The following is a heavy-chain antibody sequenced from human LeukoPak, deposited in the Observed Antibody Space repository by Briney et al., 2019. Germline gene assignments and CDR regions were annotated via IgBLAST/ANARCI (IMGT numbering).Heavy chain of an antibody. D-gene: IGHD3-22*01. CDR1: GGSISSYY. CDR3: ARDRDGSSGYYYVGYAFDI. Sequence: PSETLFLTCTVSGGSISSYYWSWIRQPAGKGLEWIGRIYTSGSTNYNPSLKSRVTMSVDTSKNQFSLKLSSVTAADTAVYYCARDRDGSSGYYYVGYAFDIWGQGTMVTVSS. CDR2: IYTSGST. V-gene: IGHV4-4*07. J-gene: IGHJ3*02.